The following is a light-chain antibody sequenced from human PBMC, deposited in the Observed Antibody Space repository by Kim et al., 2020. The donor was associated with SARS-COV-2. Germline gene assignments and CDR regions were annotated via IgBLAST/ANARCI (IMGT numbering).Light chain of an antibody. J-gene: IGKJ2*01. CDR1: HSISRR. V-gene: IGKV1-5*03. CDR2: TAS. Sequence: SASVGDRVTITCRASHSISRRLAWYQQIPGKAPKLLIYTASSLESGVPSRFTGSGSGTEFTLTISSLQPDDFATYYCQQYNTYPYTFGQGTKLEI. CDR3: QQYNTYPYT.